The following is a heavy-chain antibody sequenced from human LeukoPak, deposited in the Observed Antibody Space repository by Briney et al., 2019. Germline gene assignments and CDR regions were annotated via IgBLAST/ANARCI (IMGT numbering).Heavy chain of an antibody. J-gene: IGHJ1*01. CDR2: ISSSSSYI. Sequence: GGSLRLSCAASGFTFSSYSMTWVRQAPGKGLEWVSSISSSSSYIYYADSVKGRFTISRDNAKNSLYLQMNSLRAEDTAVYYCARRPLYSGSYSTWGQGTLVTVSS. V-gene: IGHV3-21*01. CDR3: ARRPLYSGSYST. CDR1: GFTFSSYS. D-gene: IGHD1-26*01.